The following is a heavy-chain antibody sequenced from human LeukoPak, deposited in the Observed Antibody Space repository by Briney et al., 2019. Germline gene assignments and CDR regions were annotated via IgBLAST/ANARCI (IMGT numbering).Heavy chain of an antibody. J-gene: IGHJ4*02. V-gene: IGHV3-30*02. CDR2: IRYDGDNK. CDR3: AQDLGQFRCFDY. CDR1: GFTFSSYG. D-gene: IGHD3-10*01. Sequence: GGSLRLSCAASGFTFSSYGMHWVRQAPGKRLEWVAFIRYDGDNKYYADSVKGRFTISRDNSKNTLYLQMNSLRAEDTAVYYCAQDLGQFRCFDYWDQGTLVTVSS.